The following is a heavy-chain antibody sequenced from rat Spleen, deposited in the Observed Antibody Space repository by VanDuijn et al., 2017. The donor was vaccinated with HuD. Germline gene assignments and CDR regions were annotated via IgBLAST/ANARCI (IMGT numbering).Heavy chain of an antibody. J-gene: IGHJ3*01. CDR2: ISYEGVST. CDR1: GFTFRNYD. D-gene: IGHD1-9*01. V-gene: IGHV5-22*01. CDR3: ARHPTYYGFDGDWFAC. Sequence: EVQLVESGGGLVQPGRSLKLSCAASGFTFRNYDMAWVRQAPKKGLEWVASISYEGVSTFYGDSVKGRFTISRDNAKSTLYLQMDSLRSEDTATYYCARHPTYYGFDGDWFACWGQGTLVTVSS.